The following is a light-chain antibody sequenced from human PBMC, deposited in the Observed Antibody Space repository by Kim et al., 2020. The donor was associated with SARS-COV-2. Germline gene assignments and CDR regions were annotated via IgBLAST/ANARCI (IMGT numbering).Light chain of an antibody. J-gene: IGLJ2*01. CDR1: SSDVGGYNY. V-gene: IGLV2-14*04. Sequence: GQSVTSSCTGTSSDVGGYNYVTWYQQHPGKAPKLMIYDVSKRPSGVSNRFSGSKSGNTASLTISGLQAEDEADYYCSSYTGRSTVVFGGGTQLTVL. CDR2: DVS. CDR3: SSYTGRSTVV.